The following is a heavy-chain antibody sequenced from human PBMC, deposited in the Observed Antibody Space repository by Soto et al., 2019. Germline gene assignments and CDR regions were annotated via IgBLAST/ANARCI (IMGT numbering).Heavy chain of an antibody. CDR1: GGTFSSYA. J-gene: IGHJ6*02. Sequence: QVQLVQSGAEVTKPGASVKVSCKASGGTFSSYAISWVRQSPGQVLEWMGGIIPIFGTANYAQKFQGRVMITADKSTSTAYMELSSRRTADTAVYYCARGIYYRNYDYYYGMDVWGQGTTVTVSS. V-gene: IGHV1-69*06. CDR3: ARGIYYRNYDYYYGMDV. CDR2: IIPIFGTA. D-gene: IGHD3-22*01.